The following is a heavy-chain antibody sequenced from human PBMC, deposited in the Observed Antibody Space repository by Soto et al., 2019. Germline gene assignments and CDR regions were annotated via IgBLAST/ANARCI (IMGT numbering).Heavy chain of an antibody. CDR2: INHSGST. CDR3: ARLGITIFGVVSRWFDP. J-gene: IGHJ5*02. D-gene: IGHD3-3*01. Sequence: NPSETLSLTCAVYGGTFSGYYWSWIRQPLGKGLEWIGEINHSGSTNYNPSLKSRVTISVDTSKNQFSLKLSSVTAADTAVYYCARLGITIFGVVSRWFDPWGQGTLVTVSS. V-gene: IGHV4-34*01. CDR1: GGTFSGYY.